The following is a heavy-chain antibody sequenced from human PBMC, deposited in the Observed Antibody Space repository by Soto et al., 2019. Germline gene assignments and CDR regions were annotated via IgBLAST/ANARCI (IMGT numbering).Heavy chain of an antibody. Sequence: GGSLRLSCAASGFTFSSYSMNWVCQAPGKGLEWVSYISSSSSTIYYADSVKGRFTISRDNAKNSLYLQMNSLRAEDTAVYYCARDKPVKTRYMDVWGKGTTVTVSS. CDR1: GFTFSSYS. CDR2: ISSSSSTI. D-gene: IGHD4-17*01. CDR3: ARDKPVKTRYMDV. J-gene: IGHJ6*03. V-gene: IGHV3-48*01.